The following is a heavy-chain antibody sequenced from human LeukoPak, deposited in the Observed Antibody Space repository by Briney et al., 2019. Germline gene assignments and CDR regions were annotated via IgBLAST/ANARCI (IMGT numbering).Heavy chain of an antibody. D-gene: IGHD5-18*01. J-gene: IGHJ6*02. Sequence: GRSLRLSCAASGFSFSSYGMHWVRQTPGKGLEWVAVIWYDGSNKYYADSVKGRFTISRDNAKNSLYLQMNSLRAEDTAVYYCARDRVSYGPYYYYGMDVWGQGTTVTVSS. CDR2: IWYDGSNK. CDR1: GFSFSSYG. V-gene: IGHV3-33*01. CDR3: ARDRVSYGPYYYYGMDV.